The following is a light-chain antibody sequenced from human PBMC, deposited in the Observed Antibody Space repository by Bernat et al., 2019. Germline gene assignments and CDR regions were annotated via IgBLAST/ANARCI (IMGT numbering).Light chain of an antibody. CDR3: AAWDDSLRGRV. Sequence: QSVLTLPPSASESPGQRVTISCVGSSSNIGSNSVYWYQQFPGTAPKFLIDSNNQRPSGVPDRFSGSKSGASASLAISGLRSEDEGDYYCAAWDDSLRGRVFGGGTKLTVL. V-gene: IGLV1-47*02. CDR1: SSNIGSNS. CDR2: SNN. J-gene: IGLJ3*02.